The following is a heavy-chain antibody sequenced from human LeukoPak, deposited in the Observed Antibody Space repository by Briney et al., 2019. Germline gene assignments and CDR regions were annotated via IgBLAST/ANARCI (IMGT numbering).Heavy chain of an antibody. CDR1: GRSFSGYY. J-gene: IGHJ5*02. CDR3: AREYSSGWYGGPNWFDP. D-gene: IGHD6-19*01. CDR2: INHSGST. Sequence: SETLSLTCAVYGRSFSGYYWSWIRQPPGKGLEWIGEINHSGSTNYNPSLKSRVTISVDTSKNQFSLKLSSVTAADTAVYYCAREYSSGWYGGPNWFDPWGQGTLVTVSS. V-gene: IGHV4-34*01.